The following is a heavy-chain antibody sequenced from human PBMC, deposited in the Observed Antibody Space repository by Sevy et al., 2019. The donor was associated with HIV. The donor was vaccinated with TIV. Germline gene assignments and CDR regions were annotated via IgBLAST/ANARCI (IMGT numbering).Heavy chain of an antibody. V-gene: IGHV3-23*01. Sequence: GGSLRLSCAASGFTFSNYAMSWVRQAPGKGLEWVSAISGSGGSTYYADSVKGRFTIPRDNSKNTLFLQMNSLRAEDTAVYFCAKWSELPSSPFDYWGQGTLVTVSS. CDR3: AKWSELPSSPFDY. CDR2: ISGSGGST. J-gene: IGHJ4*02. D-gene: IGHD1-26*01. CDR1: GFTFSNYA.